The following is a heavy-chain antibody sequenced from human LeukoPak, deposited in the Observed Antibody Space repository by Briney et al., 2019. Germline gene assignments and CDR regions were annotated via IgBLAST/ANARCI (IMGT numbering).Heavy chain of an antibody. CDR3: ARDKGTSYLSSFDY. J-gene: IGHJ4*02. CDR2: IYSGGST. V-gene: IGHV3-53*05. D-gene: IGHD6-6*01. Sequence: PGGSLRLSCAASGSTVSSNYMSWVRQAPGKGLEWVSIIYSGGSTFYADSVKGRFTISRDNAKNSLYLQMNSLRAADTAVYYCARDKGTSYLSSFDYWGQGTLVTVSS. CDR1: GSTVSSNY.